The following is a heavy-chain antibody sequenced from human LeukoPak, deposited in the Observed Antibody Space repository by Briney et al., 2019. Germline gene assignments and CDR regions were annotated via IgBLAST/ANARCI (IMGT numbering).Heavy chain of an antibody. Sequence: GGSLRLSCAASGFTFSSYGMHWVRQAPGKGLEWVAFIRYDGSNKYYADFVKGRFTISRDNSKNTLYLQMNSLRAEGTAVYYCAKDQVLGIVGATYYWGQGTLVTVSS. J-gene: IGHJ4*02. CDR1: GFTFSSYG. D-gene: IGHD1-26*01. V-gene: IGHV3-30*02. CDR3: AKDQVLGIVGATYY. CDR2: IRYDGSNK.